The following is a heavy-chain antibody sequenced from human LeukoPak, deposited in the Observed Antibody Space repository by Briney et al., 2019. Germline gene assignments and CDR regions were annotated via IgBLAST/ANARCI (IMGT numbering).Heavy chain of an antibody. D-gene: IGHD2-2*01. CDR2: ISAYNGNT. J-gene: IGHJ5*02. CDR1: GYTFTSYG. CDR3: ARDRCSSTSCYFHWFDP. V-gene: IGHV1-18*01. Sequence: ASVKVSCKASGYTFTSYGISWVRQAPGQGHEWMGWISAYNGNTNYAQKLQGRVTMTTDTSTSTAYMELRSLRSDDTAVYYCARDRCSSTSCYFHWFDPWGQGTLVTVSS.